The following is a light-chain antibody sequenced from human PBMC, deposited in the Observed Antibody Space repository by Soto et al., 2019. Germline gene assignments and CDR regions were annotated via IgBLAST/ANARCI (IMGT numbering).Light chain of an antibody. Sequence: EIVLTQSPATLSLSPGETATLSCRASQSVSNYLAWYQHKPGQASRLLIYGASNRATGVSAMISGSGSGRDFSLTINSLEPEDSAVYYCHQRTNWPSITFGQGTRLEI. J-gene: IGKJ5*01. CDR3: HQRTNWPSIT. V-gene: IGKV3-11*02. CDR1: QSVSNY. CDR2: GAS.